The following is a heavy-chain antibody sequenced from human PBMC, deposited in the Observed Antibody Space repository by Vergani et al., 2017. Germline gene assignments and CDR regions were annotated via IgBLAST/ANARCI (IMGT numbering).Heavy chain of an antibody. J-gene: IGHJ4*02. Sequence: EVQLVQSGAEVKKPGESLRISCKGSGFSFINYWISWVRQMPGKGLEWMGRIDPGDSYTNYSPSFQGHVTISADKSISTAYLQWSSLKASDTAVYYCARSIGQFCSGGNCYTDDNWGQGTLVTVSS. CDR2: IDPGDSYT. CDR3: ARSIGQFCSGGNCYTDDN. CDR1: GFSFINYW. D-gene: IGHD2-15*01. V-gene: IGHV5-10-1*03.